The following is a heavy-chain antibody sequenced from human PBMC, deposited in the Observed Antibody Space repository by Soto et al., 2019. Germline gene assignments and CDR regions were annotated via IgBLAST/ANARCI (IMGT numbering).Heavy chain of an antibody. CDR2: ISSSSSYT. J-gene: IGHJ6*02. CDR1: GFTFSDYY. V-gene: IGHV3-11*06. D-gene: IGHD2-2*01. Sequence: PGGSLRLSCAASGFTFSDYYMSWIRQAPGKGLEWVSYISSSSSYTNYADSVKGRFTISRDNAKNSLYLQMNSLRAEDTAVYYCARDTNRVVPAATHYHYYGMDVWGQGTTVTVSS. CDR3: ARDTNRVVPAATHYHYYGMDV.